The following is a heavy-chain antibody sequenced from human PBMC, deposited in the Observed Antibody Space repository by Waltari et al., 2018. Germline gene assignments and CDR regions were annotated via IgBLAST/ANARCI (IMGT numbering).Heavy chain of an antibody. V-gene: IGHV4-59*01. CDR1: GGSISSYY. Sequence: QVQLQESGPGLVKPSETLSLTCTVSGGSISSYYWSWIRQPPGKGLEWIWYIYYSGSTNYNPSLKGRVTISVDTAKNQFSLKLSSVTAADTAVYYCARVRGYYGSGSYSLYYFDYWGQGTLVTVSS. J-gene: IGHJ4*02. D-gene: IGHD3-10*01. CDR2: IYYSGST. CDR3: ARVRGYYGSGSYSLYYFDY.